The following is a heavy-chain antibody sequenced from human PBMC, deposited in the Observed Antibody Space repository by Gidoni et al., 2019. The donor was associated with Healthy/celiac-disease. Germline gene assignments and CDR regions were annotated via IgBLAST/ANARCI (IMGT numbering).Heavy chain of an antibody. J-gene: IGHJ4*02. CDR3: AREAIQLWPYFDY. V-gene: IGHV3-33*08. D-gene: IGHD5-18*01. CDR1: GFTFSSYG. CDR2: IWYDGSNK. Sequence: GGVVQPGRSLRLSCAASGFTFSSYGMHWVRQAPGKGLEWVAVIWYDGSNKYYADSVKGRFTISRDNSKNTLYLQMNSLRAEDTAVYYCAREAIQLWPYFDYWGQGTLVTVSS.